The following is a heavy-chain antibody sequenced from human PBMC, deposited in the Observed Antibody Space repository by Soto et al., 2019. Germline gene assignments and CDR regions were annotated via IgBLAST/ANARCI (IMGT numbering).Heavy chain of an antibody. CDR3: ARGAAAGSYYGMDV. CDR1: GGSFSGYY. V-gene: IGHV4-34*01. D-gene: IGHD6-13*01. CDR2: INHSGST. J-gene: IGHJ6*02. Sequence: PSETLSLTCAVYGGSFSGYYSSWIRQPPGKGLEWIGEINHSGSTNYNPSLKSRVTISVDTSKNQFSLKLSSMTAADTAVYYCARGAAAGSYYGMDVWGQGTTVTVSS.